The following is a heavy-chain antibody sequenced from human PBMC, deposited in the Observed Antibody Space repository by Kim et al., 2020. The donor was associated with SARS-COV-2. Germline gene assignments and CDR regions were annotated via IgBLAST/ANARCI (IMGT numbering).Heavy chain of an antibody. CDR2: IIPIFGTA. V-gene: IGHV1-69*13. Sequence: SVKVSCKASGGTFSSYAISWVRQAPGQGLEWMGGIIPIFGTANYAQKFQGRVTITADESTSTAYMELSSLRSEDTAVYYCARDQPDIVVVPAASYYGMDVWGQGTTVTVSS. CDR1: GGTFSSYA. J-gene: IGHJ6*02. CDR3: ARDQPDIVVVPAASYYGMDV. D-gene: IGHD2-2*01.